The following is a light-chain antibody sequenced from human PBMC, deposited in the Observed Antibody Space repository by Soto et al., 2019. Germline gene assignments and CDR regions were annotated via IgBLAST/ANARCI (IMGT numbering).Light chain of an antibody. CDR1: SSDIGFYNY. CDR3: ASFTTTRNRG. V-gene: IGLV2-14*01. Sequence: QSALTQPASVSGSPGQSITVSVTGTSSDIGFYNYVSWYQQHPGKAPQLIIYEVSNRPSGVSNRFSGSKSGNTASLTVSGLQAEDEADYYSASFTTTRNRGFGTGTKLTVL. J-gene: IGLJ1*01. CDR2: EVS.